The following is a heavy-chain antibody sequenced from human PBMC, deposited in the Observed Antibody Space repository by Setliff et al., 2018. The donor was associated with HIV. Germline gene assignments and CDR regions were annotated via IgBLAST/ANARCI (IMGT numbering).Heavy chain of an antibody. CDR2: IYTSGIT. CDR3: ARTRAPYFFDF. Sequence: SETLSLTCTVSGGSISSYYWSWIRLPPGKGLEWIGYIYTSGITNYNPSLKSRVTISVDTSKNRFSLQLNSVTAADTAVYFCARTRAPYFFDFWGQGAQVTVSS. CDR1: GGSISSYY. D-gene: IGHD1-26*01. J-gene: IGHJ4*02. V-gene: IGHV4-4*08.